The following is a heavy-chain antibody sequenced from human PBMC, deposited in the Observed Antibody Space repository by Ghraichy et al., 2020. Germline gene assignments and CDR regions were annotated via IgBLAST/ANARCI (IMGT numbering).Heavy chain of an antibody. CDR2: LDTNTGNP. D-gene: IGHD6-19*01. V-gene: IGHV7-4-1*02. CDR1: GYTFTRYA. Sequence: ASVKVSCKASGYTFTRYAMNWVRQAPGQGLEWLGWLDTNTGNPTYDQGFTGRFVFSLDTSVSTAYLQISSLKAEDTAVYYCARDGIAMPASASYDYWSQGTLVTVSS. CDR3: ARDGIAMPASASYDY. J-gene: IGHJ4*02.